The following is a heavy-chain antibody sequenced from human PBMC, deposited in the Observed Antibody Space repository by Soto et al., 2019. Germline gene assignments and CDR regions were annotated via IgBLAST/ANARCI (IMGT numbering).Heavy chain of an antibody. CDR2: ISGSGGST. J-gene: IGHJ4*02. Sequence: GGSLRLSCAASGFTFSSYAMSWVRQAPGKGLEWVSAISGSGGSTYYADSVKGRFTISRDNSKNTLYLQMNSLRAEDTAVYYCAKARIAAAGLGPDFDYWGQGTLVTVSS. D-gene: IGHD6-13*01. CDR3: AKARIAAAGLGPDFDY. CDR1: GFTFSSYA. V-gene: IGHV3-23*01.